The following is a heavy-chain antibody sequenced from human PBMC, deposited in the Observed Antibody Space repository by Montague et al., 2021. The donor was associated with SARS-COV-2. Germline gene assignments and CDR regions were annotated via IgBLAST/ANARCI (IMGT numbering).Heavy chain of an antibody. CDR1: GDSISRGY. Sequence: SETLSLTCSVSGDSISRGYWGWIRQSPGKGLEWIGYIYYRGTTSYNPSLKSRVTFSVDTSKNQFSLKLISVTAADTAVYFCAREDRWNWFDPWGQGALVTVSS. CDR3: AREDRWNWFDP. V-gene: IGHV4-59*01. J-gene: IGHJ5*02. CDR2: IYYRGTT. D-gene: IGHD5-24*01.